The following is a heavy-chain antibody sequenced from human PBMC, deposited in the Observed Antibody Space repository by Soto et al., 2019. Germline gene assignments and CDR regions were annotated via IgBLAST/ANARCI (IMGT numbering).Heavy chain of an antibody. J-gene: IGHJ3*02. D-gene: IGHD3-3*01. CDR1: GFTLSSYA. CDR2: ISGSGDFT. Sequence: EVQMLESGGGLVQPGGSLRLSCAASGFTLSSYALSWVRQAPGKGLEWVSGISGSGDFTFDADSVRGRFTISRDNSMNTLYLQMNSLRVEDTAVYYCARWPTIFGVGVDAFDIWGQGTMATVSS. V-gene: IGHV3-23*01. CDR3: ARWPTIFGVGVDAFDI.